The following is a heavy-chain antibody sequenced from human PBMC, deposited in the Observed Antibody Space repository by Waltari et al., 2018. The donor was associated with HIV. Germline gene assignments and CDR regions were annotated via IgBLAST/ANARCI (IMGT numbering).Heavy chain of an antibody. CDR2: RNPNSGNK. D-gene: IGHD6-6*01. CDR1: GYSFTTYD. Sequence: QVQLVQSGAEVKKPGASVKVSCKASGYSFTTYDINWVRQATGQGLEGMGWRNPNSGNKGTAQKFQGRVTITRNTSISTAYMGLSSLRSEDTSVYYCARARRIGARSGYDWFDPWGQGTLVTVSS. J-gene: IGHJ5*02. CDR3: ARARRIGARSGYDWFDP. V-gene: IGHV1-8*01.